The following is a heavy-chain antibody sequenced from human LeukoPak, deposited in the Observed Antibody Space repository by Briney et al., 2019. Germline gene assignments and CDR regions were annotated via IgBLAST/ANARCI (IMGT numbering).Heavy chain of an antibody. Sequence: SQTLSLTCAISGDSVSSHLATWNCIRQSPSRGLEWLGRTYYRSKWYNDYAVSVKSRITINPDTSRNQFSLQLKSVTPEDTALYYCARYLHDSSGPTFYPWGQETLVTVSS. D-gene: IGHD3-16*01. V-gene: IGHV6-1*01. CDR1: GDSVSSHLAT. CDR3: ARYLHDSSGPTFYP. CDR2: TYYRSKWYN. J-gene: IGHJ5*02.